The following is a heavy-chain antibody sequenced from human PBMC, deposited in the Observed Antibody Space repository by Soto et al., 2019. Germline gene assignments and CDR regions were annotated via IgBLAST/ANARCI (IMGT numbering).Heavy chain of an antibody. CDR2: IYYSGST. D-gene: IGHD3-16*02. J-gene: IGHJ4*02. CDR3: ARTRILITFGGVIVPTQEFDY. CDR1: GGSISSYY. V-gene: IGHV4-59*01. Sequence: SETLSLTCTVSGGSISSYYWSWIRQPPGKGLEWIGYIYYSGSTNYNPSLKSRVTISVDTSKNQFSLKLSSVTAADTAVYYCARTRILITFGGVIVPTQEFDYCGQGTRVTVSS.